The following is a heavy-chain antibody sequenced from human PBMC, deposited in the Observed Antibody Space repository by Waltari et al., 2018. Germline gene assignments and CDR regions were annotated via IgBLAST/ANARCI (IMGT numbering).Heavy chain of an antibody. CDR2: IIPILGKA. D-gene: IGHD3-22*01. CDR1: GGTFRSYA. Sequence: QVQLVQSGAEVKKPGSSVKVSCKASGGTFRSYAISWVRQAPGQGLEWMGGIIPILGKANYAQKVQGRVTITTDESTSTAYMELSSLRSEETAVYYCARESSDREDSSGSFDYWGQGTLVTVSS. V-gene: IGHV1-69*05. J-gene: IGHJ4*02. CDR3: ARESSDREDSSGSFDY.